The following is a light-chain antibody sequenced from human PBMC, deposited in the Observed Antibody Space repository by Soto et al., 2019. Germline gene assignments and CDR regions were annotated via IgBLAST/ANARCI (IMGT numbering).Light chain of an antibody. CDR2: AAS. V-gene: IGKV3-20*01. CDR1: QSISSSY. Sequence: EIVLTQSPGTLPLSPRERATLSCRASQSISSSYLAWYQQKPGQAPILLIYAASSRATGIPDRFSGSGYGTNLPLTIGTLERGDFAVYYCQQYGSSSYTFSQGTQLQIK. CDR3: QQYGSSSYT. J-gene: IGKJ2*01.